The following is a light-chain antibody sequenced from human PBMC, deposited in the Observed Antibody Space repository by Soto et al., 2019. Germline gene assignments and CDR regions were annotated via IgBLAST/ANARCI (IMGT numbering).Light chain of an antibody. CDR3: QRRSNWPYT. CDR2: DAS. J-gene: IGKJ2*01. CDR1: QSVSSY. V-gene: IGKV3-11*01. Sequence: EIVVTQSPATLSLSPGERAALSCRASQSVSSYLAWYQQKPGQGPRLLIDDASNRATGIPARFSESGSGTDLPLTISSLEPEDVAIYYCQRRSNWPYTFGEGNKLEI.